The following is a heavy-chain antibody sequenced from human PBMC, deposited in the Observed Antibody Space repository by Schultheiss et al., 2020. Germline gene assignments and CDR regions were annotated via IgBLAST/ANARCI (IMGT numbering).Heavy chain of an antibody. D-gene: IGHD3-22*01. CDR2: ISWNSGSI. J-gene: IGHJ4*02. Sequence: GGSLRLSCAASGFTFSSYAMSWVRQAPGKGLEWVSGISWNSGSIGYADSVKGRFTISRDNAKNSLYLQMNSLRAEDTALYYCAKDQNYDSSGYFDYWGQGTLVTSPQ. V-gene: IGHV3-9*01. CDR3: AKDQNYDSSGYFDY. CDR1: GFTFSSYA.